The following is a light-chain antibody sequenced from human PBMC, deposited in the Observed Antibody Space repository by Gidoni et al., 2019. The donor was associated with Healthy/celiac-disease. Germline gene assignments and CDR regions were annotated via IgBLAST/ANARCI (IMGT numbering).Light chain of an antibody. CDR3: QQYYSTPRA. J-gene: IGKJ1*01. Sequence: DIVMTQSPDSLAVSLGERATINCKSSQSVLYSSNNKNYLAWYQQKPGQPLKLLIYWASTRESGVPDRFSGSGSGTDFTLTISSLQAEDVALYYCQQYYSTPRAFXQXTKVEIK. V-gene: IGKV4-1*01. CDR1: QSVLYSSNNKNY. CDR2: WAS.